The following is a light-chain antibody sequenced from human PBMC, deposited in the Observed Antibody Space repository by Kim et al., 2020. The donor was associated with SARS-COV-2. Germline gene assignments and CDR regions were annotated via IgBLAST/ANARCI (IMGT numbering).Light chain of an antibody. CDR2: QDN. J-gene: IGLJ1*01. CDR1: KLGDKY. V-gene: IGLV3-1*01. Sequence: SPGQTASITCTGDKLGDKYTCWYQQKPGQSPVLVIYQDNKRPSGIPERFSGSNSGNTATLTISGTQAMDEADYYCQAWDSSTPYVFGTGTKVTVL. CDR3: QAWDSSTPYV.